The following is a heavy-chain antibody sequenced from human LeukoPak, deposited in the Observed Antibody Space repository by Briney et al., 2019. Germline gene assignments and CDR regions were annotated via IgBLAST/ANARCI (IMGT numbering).Heavy chain of an antibody. CDR2: ISVGSDYI. J-gene: IGHJ4*02. CDR1: GFTFGSSP. V-gene: IGHV3-23*01. Sequence: SGGSLRLSCEGSGFTFGSSPMSWVRQAPGKGLEWVSSISVGSDYIYYADSVKGRFTVSRDNSKSTLYLQMNSLRAEDMAVYYCARGDSSGYYWYLDYWGQGTLVTVSS. D-gene: IGHD3-22*01. CDR3: ARGDSSGYYWYLDY.